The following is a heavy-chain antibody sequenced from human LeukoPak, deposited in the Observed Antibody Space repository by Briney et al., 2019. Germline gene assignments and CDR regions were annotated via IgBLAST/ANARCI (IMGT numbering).Heavy chain of an antibody. V-gene: IGHV3-74*01. CDR1: GFIFSSNR. CDR2: INSDGSST. CDR3: ARETTVTGWFDP. D-gene: IGHD4-17*01. Sequence: PGGSLRLSCAASGFIFSSNRMHWVRLPPGKGLVWVSRINSDGSSTSYADSVKGRFTISRDNAKNTLYLQMNSLRAEDTAVYYCARETTVTGWFDPWGQGTLVTVSS. J-gene: IGHJ5*02.